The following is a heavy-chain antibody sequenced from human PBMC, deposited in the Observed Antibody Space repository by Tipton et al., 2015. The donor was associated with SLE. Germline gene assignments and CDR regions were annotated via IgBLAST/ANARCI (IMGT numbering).Heavy chain of an antibody. V-gene: IGHV3-23*01. CDR3: ARIGRDGYNLDY. CDR1: GFSFGSYG. J-gene: IGHJ4*02. CDR2: ISGSGGDT. D-gene: IGHD5-24*01. Sequence: SLRLSCAASGFSFGSYGISWVRQAPGKGLEWVSAISGSGGDTDYADSVKGRFTISRDNSKNTLYLQMNSLRAEDTAVYYCARIGRDGYNLDYWGQGTLVTVSS.